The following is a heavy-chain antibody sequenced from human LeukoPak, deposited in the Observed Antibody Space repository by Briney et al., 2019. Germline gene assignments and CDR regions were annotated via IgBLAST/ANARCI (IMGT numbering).Heavy chain of an antibody. CDR2: IKQDGSEK. CDR1: GFTFSIYW. Sequence: GGSLRLSCAASGFTFSIYWMTWVRQAPGKGLEWVANIKQDGSEKYYVDSAKGRFTISRDNAKNSLYLQMNSLRAEDTAVYYCARGSPYFYGTDLDYWGQGTLVTVSS. CDR3: ARGSPYFYGTDLDY. V-gene: IGHV3-7*01. J-gene: IGHJ4*02. D-gene: IGHD3-10*01.